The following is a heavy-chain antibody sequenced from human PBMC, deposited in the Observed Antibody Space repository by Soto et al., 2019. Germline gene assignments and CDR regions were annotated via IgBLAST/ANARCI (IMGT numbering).Heavy chain of an antibody. D-gene: IGHD6-13*01. J-gene: IGHJ5*02. V-gene: IGHV1-58*01. Sequence: SSKASGFAISSPAGQWGRQDHRQRLEWIGWIVVGSGNTNYAQKFQERVTITRDMSTSTAYMELSSLRSEDTAVHYCARLYSSSWSQELWFDPWGQGTLVTVSS. CDR2: IVVGSGNT. CDR1: GFAISSPA. CDR3: ARLYSSSWSQELWFDP.